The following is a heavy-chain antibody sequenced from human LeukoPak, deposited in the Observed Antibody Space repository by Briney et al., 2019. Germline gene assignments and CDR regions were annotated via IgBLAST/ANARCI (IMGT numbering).Heavy chain of an antibody. D-gene: IGHD3-3*01. CDR1: GFTFSSYW. Sequence: GGSLRLSCAASGFTFSSYWMSWVRQAPGKGLEWVANIKQDGSEKYYVDSMKGRFTISRDNAKNSLYLQMNSLRAEDTAVYYCARFASLRFLEWLFVDYWGQGTLVTVSS. V-gene: IGHV3-7*01. J-gene: IGHJ4*02. CDR3: ARFASLRFLEWLFVDY. CDR2: IKQDGSEK.